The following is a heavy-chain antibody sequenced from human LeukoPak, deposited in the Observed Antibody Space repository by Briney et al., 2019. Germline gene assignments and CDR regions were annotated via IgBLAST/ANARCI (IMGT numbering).Heavy chain of an antibody. CDR3: ARAYYCSGGSCYWGYFDY. J-gene: IGHJ4*02. CDR1: GFTFSSYS. CDR2: ISSSGSTI. V-gene: IGHV3-48*03. Sequence: GGSLRLSCAASGFTFSSYSFNWVRQAPGKGLEWVSYISSSGSTIYYADSVKGRFTISRDNAKNSLYLQMNSLRAEDTAVYYCARAYYCSGGSCYWGYFDYWGQGTLVTVSS. D-gene: IGHD2-15*01.